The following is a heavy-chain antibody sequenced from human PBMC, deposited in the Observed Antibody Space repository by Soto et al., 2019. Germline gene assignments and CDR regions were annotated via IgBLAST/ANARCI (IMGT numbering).Heavy chain of an antibody. J-gene: IGHJ6*02. V-gene: IGHV1-46*01. CDR1: GYTFTSYY. D-gene: IGHD3-22*01. Sequence: QVQLVQSGAEVKKPGASVKVSCKASGYTFTSYYMHWVRQAPGQGLEWMGIINPSGGSTSYAQKFQGRVSMTRDTSTSTVYMEVRSLRSEYTAVYCCARGSSGYYYAYYYYGMDVWGQGTTVTVSS. CDR3: ARGSSGYYYAYYYYGMDV. CDR2: INPSGGST.